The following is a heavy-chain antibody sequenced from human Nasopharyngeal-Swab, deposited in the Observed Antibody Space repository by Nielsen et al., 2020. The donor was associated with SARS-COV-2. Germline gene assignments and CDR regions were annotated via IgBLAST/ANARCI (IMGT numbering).Heavy chain of an antibody. V-gene: IGHV3-11*04. Sequence: GESLKISCAASGFTFSDYYMSWIRQAPGKGLEWVSYISSSGSTIYYADSVKGRFTISRDNAKNSLYLQMNSLRAEDTAVYYCAKANYDSSYWYFDLWGRGTLVTVSS. CDR1: GFTFSDYY. CDR2: ISSSGSTI. J-gene: IGHJ2*01. D-gene: IGHD3-22*01. CDR3: AKANYDSSYWYFDL.